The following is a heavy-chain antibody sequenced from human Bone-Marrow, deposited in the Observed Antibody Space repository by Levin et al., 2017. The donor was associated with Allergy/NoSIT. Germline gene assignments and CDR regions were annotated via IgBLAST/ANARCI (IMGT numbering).Heavy chain of an antibody. V-gene: IGHV3-23*01. CDR2: ISGSGANT. J-gene: IGHJ6*02. CDR1: GFTFNNYA. CDR3: AKGPLTIVARIANYYYGMDG. Sequence: GGSLRLSCAASGFTFNNYAMTWVRQAPGKGLEWVSAISGSGANTYYADSVKGRFTISRDNSKNTLYLQVNSLRADDTAVYYCAKGPLTIVARIANYYYGMDGWGQGTTVTVSS. D-gene: IGHD6-6*01.